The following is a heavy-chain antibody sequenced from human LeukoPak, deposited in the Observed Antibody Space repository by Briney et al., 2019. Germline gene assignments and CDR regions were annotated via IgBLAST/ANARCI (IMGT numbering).Heavy chain of an antibody. CDR2: ISGDSDYI. J-gene: IGHJ5*02. Sequence: GGSLRLSCAASGFSFSSYTMNWVRQAPGKGLQWVSSISGDSDYIYYADSMKGRFTVSRDNSKNSLYLQMVSLRPEDTAVYYFSRGGGAPQPAVSWSQGTLVTVSS. CDR3: SRGGGAPQPAVS. D-gene: IGHD2-15*01. V-gene: IGHV3-21*01. CDR1: GFSFSSYT.